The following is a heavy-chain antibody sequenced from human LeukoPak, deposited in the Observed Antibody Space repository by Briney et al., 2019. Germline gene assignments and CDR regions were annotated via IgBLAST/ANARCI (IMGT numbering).Heavy chain of an antibody. J-gene: IGHJ4*02. CDR1: GGSISSSSYY. CDR3: ASQAAMVAFDY. D-gene: IGHD5-18*01. Sequence: SETLSLTCTVSGGSISSSSYYWGWIRQPPGKGLEWIGSIYYSGSTYYNPSLKSRVTISVDTSKNQFSLKLSSVTAADTAVYYCASQAAMVAFDYWGQGTLVTVSS. V-gene: IGHV4-39*07. CDR2: IYYSGST.